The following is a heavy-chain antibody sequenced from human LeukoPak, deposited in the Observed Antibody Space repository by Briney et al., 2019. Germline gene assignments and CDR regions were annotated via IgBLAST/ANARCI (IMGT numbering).Heavy chain of an antibody. J-gene: IGHJ4*02. D-gene: IGHD1-26*01. Sequence: GGSLRLSCAASGFTFTTYWMAWVRQAPGKGLEWVANIKGDESAKHQADSVKGRFTISRDNAQNSVYLQMSSLRVEDTAVYYCARDVGGSLDYWGQGTLVTVSS. CDR1: GFTFTTYW. CDR3: ARDVGGSLDY. V-gene: IGHV3-7*01. CDR2: IKGDESAK.